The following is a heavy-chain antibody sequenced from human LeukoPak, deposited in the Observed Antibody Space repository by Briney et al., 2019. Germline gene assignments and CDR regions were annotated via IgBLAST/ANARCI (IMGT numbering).Heavy chain of an antibody. Sequence: MPSETLSLTCTVSGGSISSSPYYWAWIRQPPGKGLEWIGSSHYSGTTFYNPSFKSRVTISVDTSKNQFSLRLSSVTATDTAVFYCARLNMGAPIDYWGQGTLVTVSS. V-gene: IGHV4-39*01. D-gene: IGHD1-26*01. CDR2: SHYSGTT. CDR1: GGSISSSPYY. CDR3: ARLNMGAPIDY. J-gene: IGHJ4*02.